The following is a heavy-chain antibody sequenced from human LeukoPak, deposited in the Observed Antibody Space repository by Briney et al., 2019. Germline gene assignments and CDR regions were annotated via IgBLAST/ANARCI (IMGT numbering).Heavy chain of an antibody. Sequence: PSETLSLTCTVSGGSISSSSYYWGWIRQPPGKGLEWIGSIYYSGSTYYNPSLKSRVTISVDTSKNQFSLKLSSVTAADTAVYYCARIDDSSGYGFFDYWGQGTLVTVSS. D-gene: IGHD3-22*01. CDR3: ARIDDSSGYGFFDY. V-gene: IGHV4-39*07. CDR1: GGSISSSSYY. J-gene: IGHJ4*02. CDR2: IYYSGST.